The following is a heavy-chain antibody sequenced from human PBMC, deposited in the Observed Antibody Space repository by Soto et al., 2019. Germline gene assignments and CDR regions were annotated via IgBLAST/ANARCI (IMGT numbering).Heavy chain of an antibody. CDR1: GFNVNSDY. D-gene: IGHD3-10*01. Sequence: GGSLRLSCAASGFNVNSDYMTWVRQAPGKGLGWVANIIKDGSEKSYVDSVKGRITISRDTAKNSPYLEMNSRRVEDTAVYYCARDWGGLGYWGQGTLVTVSS. V-gene: IGHV3-7*03. CDR2: IIKDGSEK. J-gene: IGHJ4*02. CDR3: ARDWGGLGY.